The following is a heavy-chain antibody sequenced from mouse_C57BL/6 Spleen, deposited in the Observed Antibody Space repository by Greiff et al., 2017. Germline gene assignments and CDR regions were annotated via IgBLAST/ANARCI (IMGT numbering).Heavy chain of an antibody. CDR2: IYPGDGDT. D-gene: IGHD6-1*01. J-gene: IGHJ4*01. CDR1: GYAFSSSW. Sequence: QVQLQQSGPELVKPGASVKISCKASGYAFSSSWMNWVKQRPGKGLEWIGRIYPGDGDTNYNGKFKGKATLTADKSSSTAYMQLSSLTSEVSSVYFCARGIAFYYAMDYWGQGTSVTVSS. V-gene: IGHV1-82*01. CDR3: ARGIAFYYAMDY.